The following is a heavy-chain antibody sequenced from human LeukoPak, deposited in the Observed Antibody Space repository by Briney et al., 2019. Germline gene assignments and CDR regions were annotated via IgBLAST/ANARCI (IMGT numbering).Heavy chain of an antibody. D-gene: IGHD6-19*01. J-gene: IGHJ4*02. CDR3: AKEGIAVASFDY. CDR2: ISGSISGSGGST. CDR1: GFAFSAYA. Sequence: RGSLRLSCAASGFAFSAYAMSWVRQAPGKGLEWVSAISGSISGSGGSTYYADSVKGRFTISRDNSKNTLFLQLNSLRAEDTAVYYCAKEGIAVASFDYWGQGTLVTVSS. V-gene: IGHV3-23*01.